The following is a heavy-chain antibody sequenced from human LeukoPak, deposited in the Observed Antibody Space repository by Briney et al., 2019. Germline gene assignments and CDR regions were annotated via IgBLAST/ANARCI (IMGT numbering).Heavy chain of an antibody. CDR2: IYYSGST. Sequence: SETLSLTCTVSGVSLSCSSYFCGWIRQPPGKGLEWFGSIYYSGSTYYNPSLKSRVTISVDTSNNQFSLRLSSVTAADTAVYYCATQRITMVRGVIITWYYFDYWGQGTLVTVSS. D-gene: IGHD3-10*01. CDR1: GVSLSCSSYF. J-gene: IGHJ4*02. CDR3: ATQRITMVRGVIITWYYFDY. V-gene: IGHV4-39*01.